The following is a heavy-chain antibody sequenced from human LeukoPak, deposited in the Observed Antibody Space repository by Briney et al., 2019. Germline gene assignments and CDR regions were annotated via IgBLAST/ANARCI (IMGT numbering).Heavy chain of an antibody. Sequence: GGSLRLSCAASGFTFSSYAMHWVRQAPGKGLEWVAVIWYDGSNKYYADSVKGRFTISRDNSKNTLYLQMNSLRAEDTAVYYCARSALCTNGVCYRDKDFDYWGQGTLVTVSS. D-gene: IGHD2-8*01. V-gene: IGHV3-33*08. J-gene: IGHJ4*02. CDR2: IWYDGSNK. CDR1: GFTFSSYA. CDR3: ARSALCTNGVCYRDKDFDY.